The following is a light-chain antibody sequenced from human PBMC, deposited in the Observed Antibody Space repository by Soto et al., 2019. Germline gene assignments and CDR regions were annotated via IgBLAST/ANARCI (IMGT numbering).Light chain of an antibody. Sequence: VVTQEPSLTVSPGGTVTLTCGSSTGAVTSGHYPYWFQQKPGQAPRTLIYDTSNKYSWTPARFSGSLLGGEAALTLSGAQPEDEADYYCLLSYTDEKVFGTGTKVTVL. CDR3: LLSYTDEKV. CDR2: DTS. CDR1: TGAVTSGHY. V-gene: IGLV7-46*01. J-gene: IGLJ1*01.